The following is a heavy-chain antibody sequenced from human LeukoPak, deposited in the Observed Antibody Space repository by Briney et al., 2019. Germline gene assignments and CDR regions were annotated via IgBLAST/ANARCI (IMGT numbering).Heavy chain of an antibody. CDR2: ISGSGDNT. J-gene: IGHJ4*02. V-gene: IGHV3-23*01. Sequence: GETLRLSCAASGFTFSSYGMTWVRQAPGKGLEWVSGISGSGDNTWYADSVKGRFTISRDNSKKTLDLQMRSLRAEDTAVYYCAKASVWTMVRVVSYFDEWGQGIQVTVSS. D-gene: IGHD3-10*01. CDR1: GFTFSSYG. CDR3: AKASVWTMVRVVSYFDE.